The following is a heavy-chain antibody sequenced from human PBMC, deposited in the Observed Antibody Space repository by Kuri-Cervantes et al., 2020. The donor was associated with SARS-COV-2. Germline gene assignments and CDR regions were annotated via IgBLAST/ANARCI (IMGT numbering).Heavy chain of an antibody. Sequence: GGSLRLSCAASGFTFSSCEMNWVRQAPGKGLEWVSYISSSGSTIYYADSVKGRFTISRDNAKNSLYLQMNSLRAEDTAVYYCARQLGITIFGVVTGGDAFDIWGQGTMVTVSS. V-gene: IGHV3-48*03. CDR3: ARQLGITIFGVVTGGDAFDI. CDR1: GFTFSSCE. J-gene: IGHJ3*02. D-gene: IGHD3-3*01. CDR2: ISSSGSTI.